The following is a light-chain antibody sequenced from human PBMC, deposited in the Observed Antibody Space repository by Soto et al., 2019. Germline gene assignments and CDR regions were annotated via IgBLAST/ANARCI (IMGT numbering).Light chain of an antibody. V-gene: IGKV3-11*01. Sequence: EIVLTQSPATLSLSPGERATLSCRASQSVSSYLAWYQQKPGQAPRLLIYDASNRATGIPARFSGSGSGTDFTLTISSLEPEDCAVYYCQQRSNWPPRVTFGGGTKVEIK. CDR1: QSVSSY. J-gene: IGKJ4*01. CDR2: DAS. CDR3: QQRSNWPPRVT.